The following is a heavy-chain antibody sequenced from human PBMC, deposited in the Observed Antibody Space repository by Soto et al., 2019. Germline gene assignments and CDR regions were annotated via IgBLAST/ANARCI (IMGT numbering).Heavy chain of an antibody. Sequence: PGGSLRLSCEASGFTFSDYWMSWVRQAPGKGPEWVANIKFDGSEKQYVDSVRGRFTISRDNSRSSLSLQMNSLRAGDTAVYYCVEDGGYCSSSTCYAPRNHYFDSWGQGTRFTVSS. CDR2: IKFDGSEK. J-gene: IGHJ4*02. CDR3: VEDGGYCSSSTCYAPRNHYFDS. CDR1: GFTFSDYW. D-gene: IGHD2-2*01. V-gene: IGHV3-7*03.